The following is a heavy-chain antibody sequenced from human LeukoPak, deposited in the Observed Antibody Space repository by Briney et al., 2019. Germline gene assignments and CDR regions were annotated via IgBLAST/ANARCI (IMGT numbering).Heavy chain of an antibody. CDR2: IYYSGST. J-gene: IGHJ6*02. CDR1: GGSISSYY. D-gene: IGHD3-22*01. CDR3: ARHPTYYYDSSGSYYYGMDV. Sequence: SETLSLTCTVSGGSISSYYWSWIRQPPGKGLEWIGYIYYSGSTNYNPSLKSRVTISVDTSKNQFSLKLSSVTAADTAVYYCARHPTYYYDSSGSYYYGMDVWGQGTTVTVSS. V-gene: IGHV4-59*08.